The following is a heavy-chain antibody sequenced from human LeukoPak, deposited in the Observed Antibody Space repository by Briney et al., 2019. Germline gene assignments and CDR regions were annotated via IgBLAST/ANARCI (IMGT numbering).Heavy chain of an antibody. V-gene: IGHV3-66*01. CDR3: ANSPWGLWVDS. Sequence: PGGSLRLSCAASGFTVSSNYMTRVRQAPGKALEWVSIIYSGGDTYDADSVKGRFTLSRDNSKNTLYLQMNSLRAEDTAVYYCANSPWGLWVDSWGQGTLVTVSS. CDR2: IYSGGDT. CDR1: GFTVSSNY. J-gene: IGHJ4*02. D-gene: IGHD3-16*01.